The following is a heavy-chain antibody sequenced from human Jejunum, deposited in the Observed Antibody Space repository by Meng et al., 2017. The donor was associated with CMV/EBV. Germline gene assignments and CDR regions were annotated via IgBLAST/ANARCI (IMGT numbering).Heavy chain of an antibody. CDR2: INPSGYNT. CDR1: GYIFTDYY. V-gene: IGHV1-46*01. CDR3: AKEGVLYGMDV. Sequence: ASGYIFTDYYIHWVRQAPGQGLEWMALINPSGYNTNYTQKFQGRITVTRDTSTRTVYMELNNLTFEETAVYYCAKEGVLYGMDVWGQGTTVTVSS. D-gene: IGHD4/OR15-4a*01. J-gene: IGHJ6*02.